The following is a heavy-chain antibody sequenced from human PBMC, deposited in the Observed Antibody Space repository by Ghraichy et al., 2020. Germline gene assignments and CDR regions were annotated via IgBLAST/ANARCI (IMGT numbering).Heavy chain of an antibody. J-gene: IGHJ4*02. V-gene: IGHV4-4*07. CDR3: ARWFRDYGEYFDY. Sequence: LNISCTVSGVSISSSFWSWIRQPAGKGLEYIGRIYNNGNTKYNPSLKSRVTMSVDTSKNEFSLKLTSVTAADTAVYYCARWFRDYGEYFDYWGQGTLVTVSS. CDR1: GVSISSSF. CDR2: IYNNGNT. D-gene: IGHD4-17*01.